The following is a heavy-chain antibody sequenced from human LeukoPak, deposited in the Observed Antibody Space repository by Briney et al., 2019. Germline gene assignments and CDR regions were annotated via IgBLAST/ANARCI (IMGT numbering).Heavy chain of an antibody. V-gene: IGHV3-21*06. CDR2: IGPTGFDR. CDR3: ATETNGRHYDY. Sequence: PGGSLRLSCTTSGLTFSTSGFNWVRQTPGKGLEWVASIGPTGFDRYHADSIKGRFTISRDNANNFLYLQMDSLRAEDTAVYYCATETNGRHYDYWGQGTLLTVSS. D-gene: IGHD1-14*01. CDR1: GLTFSTSG. J-gene: IGHJ4*02.